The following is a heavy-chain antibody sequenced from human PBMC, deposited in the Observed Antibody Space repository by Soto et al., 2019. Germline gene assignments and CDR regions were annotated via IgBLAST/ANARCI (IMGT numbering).Heavy chain of an antibody. V-gene: IGHV1-2*02. CDR1: GYMFTGYS. D-gene: IGHD3-10*01. Sequence: EASVKVSCKASGYMFTGYSIHWVRQAPGQGLEWMGWINPNSGVTNFGQKFQGRVTMTRDMPSSTAFMELSSLRSDDTAVYYCAREVTMVRGARVYGMDVWGQGTTVTVS. CDR2: INPNSGVT. CDR3: AREVTMVRGARVYGMDV. J-gene: IGHJ6*02.